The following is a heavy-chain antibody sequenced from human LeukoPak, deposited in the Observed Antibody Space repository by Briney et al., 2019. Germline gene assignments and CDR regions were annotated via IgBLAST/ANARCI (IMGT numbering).Heavy chain of an antibody. J-gene: IGHJ4*02. CDR2: IRYDGTSQ. CDR3: AKVGSGWYQIDY. V-gene: IGHV3-30*02. D-gene: IGHD6-19*01. Sequence: GGSLRLSCATSGFTLSIFGMHWIRQAPGKGLEWVVFIRYDGTSQYYAVSGKGRITIYKDKSKDTLYLQINSLSPEVPAVSYCAKVGSGWYQIDYWGQGTLVNVSS. CDR1: GFTLSIFG.